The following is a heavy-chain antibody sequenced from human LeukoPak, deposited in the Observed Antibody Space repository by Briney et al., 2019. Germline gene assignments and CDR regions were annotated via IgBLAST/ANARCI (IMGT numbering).Heavy chain of an antibody. V-gene: IGHV4-30-2*01. Sequence: SETLSLTCAVSGGSISSGGYSWSWIRQPPGKGLEWIGYIYHSGSTYYNPSLKSRVTISVDRSKNQFSLKLSSVTAADTAVYYCAPIYYPSLGYWGQGTLVTVSS. CDR1: GGSISSGGYS. J-gene: IGHJ4*02. D-gene: IGHD3-22*01. CDR3: APIYYPSLGY. CDR2: IYHSGST.